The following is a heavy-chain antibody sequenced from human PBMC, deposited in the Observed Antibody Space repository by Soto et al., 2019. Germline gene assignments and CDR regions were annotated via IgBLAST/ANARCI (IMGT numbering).Heavy chain of an antibody. CDR1: GFTFSSYG. CDR3: AKDRTPGGVMDV. CDR2: ISYDGSNK. Sequence: CAASGFTFSSYGMHWVRQAPGKGLEWVAVISYDGSNKYYADSVKGRFTISRDNSKNTLYLQMNSLRAEDTAVYYCAKDRTPGGVMDVWGQGTTVTVSS. J-gene: IGHJ6*02. D-gene: IGHD3-10*01. V-gene: IGHV3-30*18.